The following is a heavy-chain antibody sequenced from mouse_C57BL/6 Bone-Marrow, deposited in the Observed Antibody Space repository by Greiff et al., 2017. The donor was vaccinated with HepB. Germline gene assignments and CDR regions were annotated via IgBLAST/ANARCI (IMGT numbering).Heavy chain of an antibody. CDR3: ARRGGTTVYYYAMDY. D-gene: IGHD1-1*01. J-gene: IGHJ4*01. CDR2: IWSGGST. Sequence: VKLVESGPGLVQPSQSLSITCTVSGFSLTSYGVHWVRQSPGKGLEWLGVIWSGGSTDYNAAFISRLSISKDNSKSQVFFKMNSLQADDTAIYYCARRGGTTVYYYAMDYWGQGTSVTVSS. CDR1: GFSLTSYG. V-gene: IGHV2-2*01.